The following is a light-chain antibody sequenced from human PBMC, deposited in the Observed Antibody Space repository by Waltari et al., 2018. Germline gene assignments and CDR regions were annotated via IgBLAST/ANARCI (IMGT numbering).Light chain of an antibody. Sequence: QSVLTQPPSVSAAPGQRVTISCSGGSSNIGNNYVSWYRQFPGTAPKLLIYENTGRPSGMPGRSPCSKAGTSATLDITGLQAGDEADYYCGTWDSSLSGAVFGGGTHLTVL. J-gene: IGLJ7*01. CDR3: GTWDSSLSGAV. V-gene: IGLV1-51*02. CDR1: SSNIGNNY. CDR2: ENT.